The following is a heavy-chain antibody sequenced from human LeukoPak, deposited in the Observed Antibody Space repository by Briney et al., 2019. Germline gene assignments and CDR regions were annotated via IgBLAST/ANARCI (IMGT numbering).Heavy chain of an antibody. D-gene: IGHD3-22*01. J-gene: IGHJ4*02. V-gene: IGHV3-33*06. CDR1: GFTFSSYG. CDR3: AKGPQYYFDSSGEVDY. CDR2: IWYDGSNK. Sequence: PGRSLRLSCAASGFTFSSYGMHWVRQAPGKGLEWVAVIWYDGSNKYYADSVKGRFTISRDNSKNTLYLQMNSLRAEDTAVYYCAKGPQYYFDSSGEVDYWGQGTLVTVSS.